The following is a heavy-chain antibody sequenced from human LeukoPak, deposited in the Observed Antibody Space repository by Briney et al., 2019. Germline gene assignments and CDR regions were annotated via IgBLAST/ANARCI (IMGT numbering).Heavy chain of an antibody. D-gene: IGHD3-22*01. J-gene: IGHJ4*02. CDR2: INGDGSNI. CDR1: GFTFSSYW. CDR3: ALAGYYENSGFDF. V-gene: IGHV3-74*01. Sequence: GGSLRLSCAASGFTFSSYWMHWVRQVPGKGLVWVARINGDGSNIAYADSVRGRFTISRDNAKNTLYLEMSSLRAEDTAVYYCALAGYYENSGFDFWGQGSLVTVSS.